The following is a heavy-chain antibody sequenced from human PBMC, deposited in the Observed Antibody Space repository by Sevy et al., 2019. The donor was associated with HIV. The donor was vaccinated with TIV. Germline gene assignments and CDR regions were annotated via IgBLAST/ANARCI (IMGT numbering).Heavy chain of an antibody. V-gene: IGHV3-21*01. D-gene: IGHD1-26*01. CDR1: GFTFNKYN. CDR3: ASVGSGLY. J-gene: IGHJ4*02. Sequence: GGSLRLSCAASGFTFNKYNMIWVRQAPGKGLEWVSFISSASNYIYYADSVRGRFTTSRDNAKNSLYLQMNTLRAEDTAVYYCASVGSGLYWSQGTLVTVSS. CDR2: ISSASNYI.